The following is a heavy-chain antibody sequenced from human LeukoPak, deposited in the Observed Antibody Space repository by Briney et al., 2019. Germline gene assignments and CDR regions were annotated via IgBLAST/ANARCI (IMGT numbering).Heavy chain of an antibody. CDR1: GFTFSNAW. D-gene: IGHD5-12*01. Sequence: GGSLRLSCAASGFTFSNAWMSWVRQAPGKGLEWVGRIKSKTDGGTTDYAAPVKGRFTISRDDSKNTLYLQMGSLRAEDMAVYYCARSYGGSSYGMDVWGQGTTVTVSS. CDR3: ARSYGGSSYGMDV. V-gene: IGHV3-15*01. J-gene: IGHJ6*02. CDR2: IKSKTDGGTT.